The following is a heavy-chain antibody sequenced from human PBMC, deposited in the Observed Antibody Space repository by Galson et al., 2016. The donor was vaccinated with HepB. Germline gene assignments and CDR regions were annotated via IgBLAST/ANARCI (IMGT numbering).Heavy chain of an antibody. D-gene: IGHD4-17*01. J-gene: IGHJ3*02. CDR1: GGSISSSPYS. V-gene: IGHV4-30-2*06. CDR2: ISHSGYT. Sequence: TLSLTCTVSGGSISSSPYSWSWIRQSLGKGLEWIGYISHSGYTHYNPPLKSRVTISEDRSKNQFSLKLSSVTAAETAVYYGARDAWDDDLKLNDGFDIWGQGTMGTVSS. CDR3: ARDAWDDDLKLNDGFDI.